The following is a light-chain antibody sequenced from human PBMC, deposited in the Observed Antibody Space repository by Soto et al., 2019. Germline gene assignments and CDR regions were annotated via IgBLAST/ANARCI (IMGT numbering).Light chain of an antibody. Sequence: IVLTQSPGTLSLSPGERATLSCRASQSFSTSYLAWYQQKPGQAPRLLIFAASSRASGIPDRFSGRGSGADFTLTISSLESEDFAVYYCQQRSNWPITFGQGTRLEIK. CDR2: AAS. J-gene: IGKJ5*01. V-gene: IGKV3D-20*02. CDR3: QQRSNWPIT. CDR1: QSFSTSY.